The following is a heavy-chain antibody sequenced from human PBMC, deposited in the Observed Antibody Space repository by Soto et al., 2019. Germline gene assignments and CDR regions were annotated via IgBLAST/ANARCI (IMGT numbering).Heavy chain of an antibody. D-gene: IGHD4-17*01. CDR3: GSQRDLGELDY. Sequence: GGSLRLSCGPSGFSFSSYWMSWVRQAPGKGLEWLANVKQVGSKTYYVDSVKGRFVISRDNTRISVFLQMNSLTVEATAFYLCGSQRDLGELDYWGHGTLVTVSS. J-gene: IGHJ4*01. CDR1: GFSFSSYW. CDR2: VKQVGSKT. V-gene: IGHV3-7*01.